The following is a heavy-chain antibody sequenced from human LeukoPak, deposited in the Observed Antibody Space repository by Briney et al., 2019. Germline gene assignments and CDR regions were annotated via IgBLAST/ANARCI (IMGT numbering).Heavy chain of an antibody. D-gene: IGHD2-15*01. CDR1: GYTFTGYY. J-gene: IGHJ6*03. Sequence: GASVKVPCKASGYTFTGYYMHWVRQAPGQGLEWMGRINPNSGGTNYAQKFQGRVTMTRDTSISTAYMELSRLRSDDTAVYYCARGEAIGYCSGGSCYSRRYYYYMDVWGKGTTVTVSS. V-gene: IGHV1-2*06. CDR3: ARGEAIGYCSGGSCYSRRYYYYMDV. CDR2: INPNSGGT.